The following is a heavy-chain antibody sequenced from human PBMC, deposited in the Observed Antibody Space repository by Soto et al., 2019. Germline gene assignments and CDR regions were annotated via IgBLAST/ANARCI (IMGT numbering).Heavy chain of an antibody. V-gene: IGHV4-59*01. J-gene: IGHJ3*02. CDR1: GGSISSYY. Sequence: SETLSLTCTVSGGSISSYYWSWIRQPPGKGLEWIGYIYYSGSTNYNPSLKSRVTISVDTSKNQFSLKLSSVTAADTAVYYCVGSWYGAFDIWGQGTMVTVSS. D-gene: IGHD6-13*01. CDR2: IYYSGST. CDR3: VGSWYGAFDI.